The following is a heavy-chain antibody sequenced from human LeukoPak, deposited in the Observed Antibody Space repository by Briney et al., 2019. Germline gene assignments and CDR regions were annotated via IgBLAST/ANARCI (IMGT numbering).Heavy chain of an antibody. CDR1: GGSIGSYY. Sequence: SEILSLTCTVAGGSIGSYYWRWNRQPHGEVLEWVGYIHSSGSNNFNPTLKRRVTISGDTSKNQFSRKMSAWTAANRAVYYLAGGSSSNAFDSWGQGTMVTVSS. J-gene: IGHJ3*02. V-gene: IGHV4-59*01. CDR3: AGGSSSNAFDS. CDR2: IHSSGSN. D-gene: IGHD6-6*01.